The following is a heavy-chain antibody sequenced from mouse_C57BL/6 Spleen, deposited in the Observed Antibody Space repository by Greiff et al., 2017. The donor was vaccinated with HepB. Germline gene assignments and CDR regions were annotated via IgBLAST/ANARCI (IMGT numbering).Heavy chain of an antibody. J-gene: IGHJ4*01. D-gene: IGHD3-2*02. CDR3: ARSRQLRLDYAMDY. Sequence: QVQLQQSGAELVKPGASVKISCKASGYAFSSYWMNWVKQRPGKGLEWIGQIYPGDGDTNYNGKFKGKATLTADKSSSTAYMQLSSLTAEASAVYFCARSRQLRLDYAMDYWGQGTSVTVSS. V-gene: IGHV1-80*01. CDR1: GYAFSSYW. CDR2: IYPGDGDT.